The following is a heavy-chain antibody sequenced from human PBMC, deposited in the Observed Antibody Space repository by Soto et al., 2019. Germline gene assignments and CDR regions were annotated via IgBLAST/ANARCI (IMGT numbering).Heavy chain of an antibody. CDR1: GFTFSSYA. CDR2: ISGSGGST. V-gene: IGHV3-23*01. J-gene: IGHJ4*02. CDR3: AKVGYDFWSGYYDY. Sequence: GGSLRLSCAASGFTFSSYAMSWVRQAPGKGLEWVSAISGSGGSTYYADSVKGRFTISRDNSKNTLYLQMNSLRAEDTAVYYCAKVGYDFWSGYYDYWGQGTQVTVSS. D-gene: IGHD3-3*01.